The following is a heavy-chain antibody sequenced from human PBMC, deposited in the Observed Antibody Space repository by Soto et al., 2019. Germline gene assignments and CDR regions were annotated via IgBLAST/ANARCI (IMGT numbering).Heavy chain of an antibody. J-gene: IGHJ6*02. Sequence: ASETLSLTCLVSGFPISSPYSWGWIRQPPGKGLEWIGSISHTGTTSYSPSLTSRVSISVDTSKNQVSLKLTSVTAADPAVYFCARVTMVSRDSDHFGVDVWGHGTTVTVSS. CDR3: ARVTMVSRDSDHFGVDV. V-gene: IGHV4-38-2*02. CDR2: ISHTGTT. CDR1: GFPISSPYS. D-gene: IGHD4-17*01.